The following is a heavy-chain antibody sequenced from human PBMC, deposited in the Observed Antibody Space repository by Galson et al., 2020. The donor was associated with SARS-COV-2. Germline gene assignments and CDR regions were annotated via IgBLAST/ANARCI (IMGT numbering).Heavy chain of an antibody. Sequence: SETLSIPCTVSGGAISRGSYDGSWIRQAGGKGLEWIGRIYTSGSTNYNPSLKSRVTISVDTSKNQFSLKLSSVTAADTAVYYCASSMITFGGVTNDFDLWGRGTLVTVSS. V-gene: IGHV4-61*02. CDR2: IYTSGST. J-gene: IGHJ2*01. CDR3: ASSMITFGGVTNDFDL. CDR1: GGAISRGSYD. D-gene: IGHD3-16*01.